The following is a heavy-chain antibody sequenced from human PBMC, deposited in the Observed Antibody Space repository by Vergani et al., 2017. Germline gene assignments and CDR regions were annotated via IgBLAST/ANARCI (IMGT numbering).Heavy chain of an antibody. Sequence: QVQLVESGGGVVQPGRSLRLSCAASGFRFSSYGMTWVRQAPGKGLEWVEVIWYDGSNKYYADSVKGRFTISRDNSQNTVNLQMDSLRAEDTAVYYCAREYSSTSGRAFDFWGQGTKVTVSS. CDR2: IWYDGSNK. CDR3: AREYSSTSGRAFDF. D-gene: IGHD2-2*01. V-gene: IGHV3-33*01. CDR1: GFRFSSYG. J-gene: IGHJ3*01.